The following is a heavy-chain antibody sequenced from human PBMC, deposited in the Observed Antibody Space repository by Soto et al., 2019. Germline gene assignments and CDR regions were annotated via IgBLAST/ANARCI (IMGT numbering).Heavy chain of an antibody. D-gene: IGHD5-18*01. V-gene: IGHV3-30-3*01. J-gene: IGHJ4*02. CDR2: ISYDGNKK. Sequence: QVQLVESGGGVVQPGRSMRLSCAASGFTFSSYPIYWVRQAPGKGLEWVAVISYDGNKKYYVDSVKGRFTISRDNSKNTMYLQMNGLSAEDTAVYYCARGKYSSPTSCVEYWGQGTLVTVSS. CDR3: ARGKYSSPTSCVEY. CDR1: GFTFSSYP.